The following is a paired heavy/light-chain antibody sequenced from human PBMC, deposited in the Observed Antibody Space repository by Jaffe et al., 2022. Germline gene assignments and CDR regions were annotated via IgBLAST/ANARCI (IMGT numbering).Light chain of an antibody. CDR2: GAS. J-gene: IGKJ1*01. CDR3: QQYNDWPRT. V-gene: IGKV3-15*01. Sequence: EIVMTQSLATLSVSPGERGTLSCRASQSVSSDLAWYQQKPGQAPRLLIYGASTRATGIPARFSGSGSGTEFTLTISSLQSEDFAVYYCQQYNDWPRTFGQGTKVEIK. CDR1: QSVSSD.
Heavy chain of an antibody. Sequence: QLQMQESGPGLVKPSETLSLTCTVSGGSIRSTSYYWGWIRQPPGKGLEWIGSIYYSGSTYYNPSLKSRVAISVDTSRNQFSLKLSSVTAADTAVYYCARGYSSSWFFDCWGQGTLVTVSS. CDR1: GGSIRSTSYY. D-gene: IGHD6-13*01. CDR2: IYYSGST. V-gene: IGHV4-39*01. J-gene: IGHJ4*02. CDR3: ARGYSSSWFFDC.